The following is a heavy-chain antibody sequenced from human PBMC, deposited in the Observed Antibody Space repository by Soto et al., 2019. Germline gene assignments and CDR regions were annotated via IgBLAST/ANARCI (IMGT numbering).Heavy chain of an antibody. CDR2: VYWDDDK. J-gene: IGHJ4*02. Sequence: QITLKESGPTLVKPTQTLTLTCSTSGFSLIDSGVAVGWIRQPPGKALDWLALVYWDDDKRYSPSLRTRLTITRDTSKNQVVLTMTNIDPVDTATYYCVHTYADHAGYYFDFWGQATLVTVSS. V-gene: IGHV2-5*02. CDR3: VHTYADHAGYYFDF. CDR1: GFSLIDSGVA.